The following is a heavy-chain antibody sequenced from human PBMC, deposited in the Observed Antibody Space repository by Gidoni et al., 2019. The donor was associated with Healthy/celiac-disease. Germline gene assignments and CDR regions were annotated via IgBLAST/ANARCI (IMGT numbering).Heavy chain of an antibody. CDR3: TTLLHCSGGSCYSD. J-gene: IGHJ4*02. V-gene: IGHV3-15*01. D-gene: IGHD2-15*01. CDR1: GLNLSTAW. Sequence: EVQLVESEGGMVKPVGSLRLSCATSGLNLSTAWMSWVRQAPGKGLEWVGRIKSKTAGGTTDYAAPVKGRFTISRDDSKNTLYLQMNSLKTEDTAVFYCTTLLHCSGGSCYSDWGQGTLVTVSS. CDR2: IKSKTAGGTT.